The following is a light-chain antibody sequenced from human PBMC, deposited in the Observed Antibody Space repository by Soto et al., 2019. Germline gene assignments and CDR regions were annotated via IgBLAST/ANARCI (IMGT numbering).Light chain of an antibody. CDR2: GAS. J-gene: IGKJ1*01. V-gene: IGKV3-15*01. CDR1: QSVSSN. CDR3: QQYSNWPPWT. Sequence: EIVMTQSPATLSVSPGETATLSCRASQSVSSNLAWYQQKPGQAPRLLIYGASTRATGIAARLSGSGSGTEFTLTISSLLSEDFAVYYCQQYSNWPPWTFGQGTKVDI.